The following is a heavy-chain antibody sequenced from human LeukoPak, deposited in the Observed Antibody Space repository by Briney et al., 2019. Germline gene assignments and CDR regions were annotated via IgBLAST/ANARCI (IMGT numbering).Heavy chain of an antibody. J-gene: IGHJ4*02. CDR3: AIHESSIPY. D-gene: IGHD1-26*01. CDR2: ISAGSGST. Sequence: GGSLRLSCAASGLTFSNYAMTWVRQAPGNGQEWVSGISAGSGSTYYANSVKGRFTISRDNSKNTLYLQMSSLRAEDTAIYYCAIHESSIPYWGEGTLVTVSS. CDR1: GLTFSNYA. V-gene: IGHV3-23*01.